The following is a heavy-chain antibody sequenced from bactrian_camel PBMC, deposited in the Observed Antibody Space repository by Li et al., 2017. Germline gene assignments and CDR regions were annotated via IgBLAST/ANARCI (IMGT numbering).Heavy chain of an antibody. CDR2: IYGDNGST. CDR1: GYTHSNNC. D-gene: IGHD1*01. J-gene: IGHJ4*01. CDR3: AADRIVINLYRRPAY. Sequence: EVQLVESGGGSVQAGGSLRLSCAGSGYTHSNNCMGWLRQAPGKEREGVAAIYGDNGSTYYGDSVKGRFTISQDNAKNTLYLQMNLLKPEDSAMYYCAADRIVINLYRRPAYWGQGTQVTVS. V-gene: IGHV3S40*01.